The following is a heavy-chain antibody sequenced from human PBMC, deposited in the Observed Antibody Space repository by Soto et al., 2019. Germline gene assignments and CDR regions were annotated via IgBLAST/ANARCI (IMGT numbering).Heavy chain of an antibody. CDR1: GYTFTDYK. V-gene: IGHV1-8*02. D-gene: IGHD6-13*01. CDR2: INPNSGNT. Sequence: ASVKVSCKTSGYTFTDYKLHWVRQAPGQGLEWMGWINPNSGNTGYAQKFQGRVTMTRNTSISTAYMELSSLRSEDTAMYYCAREHSSSWRFDYWGQGTLVTVSS. J-gene: IGHJ4*02. CDR3: AREHSSSWRFDY.